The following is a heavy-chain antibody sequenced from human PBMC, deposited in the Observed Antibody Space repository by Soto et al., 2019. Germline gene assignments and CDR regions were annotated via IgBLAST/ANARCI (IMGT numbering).Heavy chain of an antibody. CDR1: GASITSGRSS. CDR3: AREHLS. CDR2: IYYSGSA. Sequence: SETLSLTCAFSGASITSGRSSWSWIRQHPGKRLEWIGYIYYSGSAYYNPSLKSRVTISVDTSKNQFSLKLSSVTAADTAVYYCAREHLSWGQG. V-gene: IGHV4-31*11. J-gene: IGHJ1*01. D-gene: IGHD3-16*02.